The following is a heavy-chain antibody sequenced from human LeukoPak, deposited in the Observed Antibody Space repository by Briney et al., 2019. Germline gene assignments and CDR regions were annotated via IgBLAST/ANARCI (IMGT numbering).Heavy chain of an antibody. D-gene: IGHD5-18*01. V-gene: IGHV3-33*01. Sequence: GGSLRLSCAASWFTFSSYGMHWVRQAPGKGLEWVAVIWYDGSDKYYADSVKGRFTISRDNSKNTLYLQMNSLTAEDTAVYYCARTNLYVDTAVNDAFDIWGQGTMVTVSS. CDR2: IWYDGSDK. CDR1: WFTFSSYG. J-gene: IGHJ3*02. CDR3: ARTNLYVDTAVNDAFDI.